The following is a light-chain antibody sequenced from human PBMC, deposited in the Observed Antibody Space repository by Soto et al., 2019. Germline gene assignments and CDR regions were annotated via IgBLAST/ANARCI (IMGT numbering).Light chain of an antibody. CDR3: QQRSNWPIT. J-gene: IGKJ5*01. CDR2: AAS. CDR1: QSVRNN. V-gene: IGKV3-11*01. Sequence: EIVMTQSPATLSVSPGERATLSCRASQSVRNNLAWYQQKPGLPPRLLIYAASTRATGIPARFSGNGSGTDFTLTISSLEPEDFAVYYCQQRSNWPITFGQGTRLEIK.